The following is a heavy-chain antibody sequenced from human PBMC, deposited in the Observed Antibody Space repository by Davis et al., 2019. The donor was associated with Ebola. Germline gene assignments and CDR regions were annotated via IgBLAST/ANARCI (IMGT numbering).Heavy chain of an antibody. V-gene: IGHV5-10-1*01. CDR3: ARLGFSHPLWFGELQSRSGFDP. D-gene: IGHD3-10*01. J-gene: IGHJ5*02. Sequence: GESLKISCKGSGYSFTSYWIGWVRQMPGKGLEWMGRIDPSDSYTNYSPSFQGHVTISADKSISTAYLQWSSLKASDTAMYYCARLGFSHPLWFGELQSRSGFDPWGQGTLVTVSS. CDR2: IDPSDSYT. CDR1: GYSFTSYW.